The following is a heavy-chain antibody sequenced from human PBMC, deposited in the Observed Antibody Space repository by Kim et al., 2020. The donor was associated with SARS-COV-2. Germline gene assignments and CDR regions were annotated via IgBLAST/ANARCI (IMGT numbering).Heavy chain of an antibody. CDR1: GFTFSSYG. CDR3: ARPGIAAAGHLDY. V-gene: IGHV3-33*01. J-gene: IGHJ4*02. CDR2: IWYDGSNK. Sequence: GGSLRLSCAASGFTFSSYGMHWVRQAPGKGLEWVAVIWYDGSNKYYADSVKGRFTISRDNSKNTLYLQMNSLRAEDTAVYYCARPGIAAAGHLDYWGQGTLVTVSS. D-gene: IGHD6-13*01.